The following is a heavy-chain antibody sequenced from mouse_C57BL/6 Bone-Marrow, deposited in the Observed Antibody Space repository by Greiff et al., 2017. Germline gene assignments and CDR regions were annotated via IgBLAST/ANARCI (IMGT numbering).Heavy chain of an antibody. D-gene: IGHD2-3*01. Sequence: QVQLQQSGAELVKPGASVKISAKPSVYASRSNWMTWGKQRPGKGLEWIGQIYPGDVDPTSNGKFNGRATLTADKSSSTAYMQLSSLTSEDSAVYFFARGGRLLAWFAYWGQGTLVTVSA. CDR2: IYPGDVDP. CDR1: VYASRSNW. V-gene: IGHV1-80*01. J-gene: IGHJ3*01. CDR3: ARGGRLLAWFAY.